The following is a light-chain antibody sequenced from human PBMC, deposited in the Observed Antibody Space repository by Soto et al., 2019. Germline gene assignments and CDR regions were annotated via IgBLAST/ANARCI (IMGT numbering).Light chain of an antibody. CDR1: QDITNH. Sequence: EIVMTQSPATLSVSPGETVTVSCRASQDITNHLAWYHQKPGQSPQLLIYAASTLATGIPARCSGSGSGVEFTLTIYSLQSEDLGLYFCKQYNNWPLTFGGGT. CDR3: KQYNNWPLT. V-gene: IGKV3-15*01. J-gene: IGKJ4*01. CDR2: AAS.